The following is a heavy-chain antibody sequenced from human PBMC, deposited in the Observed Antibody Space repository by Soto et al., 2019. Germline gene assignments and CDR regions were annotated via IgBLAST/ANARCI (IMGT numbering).Heavy chain of an antibody. CDR1: GGTFSSYT. CDR3: ARDLGTSIAVAGGEDY. CDR2: IIPILGIA. D-gene: IGHD6-19*01. V-gene: IGHV1-69*08. Sequence: QVQLVQSGAEVKKPGSSVKVSCKASGGTFSSYTISWVRQAPGQGLEWMGRIIPILGIANYAQKFQGRVTITADKSTSTAYMELSSLRSEDTAVYYCARDLGTSIAVAGGEDYWGQGTLVTVSS. J-gene: IGHJ4*02.